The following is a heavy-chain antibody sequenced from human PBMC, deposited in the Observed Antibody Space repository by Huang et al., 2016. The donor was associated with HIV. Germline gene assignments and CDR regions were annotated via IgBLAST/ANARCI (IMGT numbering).Heavy chain of an antibody. CDR1: GYTFSTYD. D-gene: IGHD3-10*01. CDR3: ARGRFGETYNYYMDV. Sequence: QVQLVQSGAEVRKPGASVKVSCKASGYTFSTYDINWVRQATGQGLEWMGYMNPKNGNTGYAQKFQGRVTLTRRTSIRTADMELSRLTSEDTAVYYCARGRFGETYNYYMDVWGEGTTVTVS. CDR2: MNPKNGNT. J-gene: IGHJ6*03. V-gene: IGHV1-8*02.